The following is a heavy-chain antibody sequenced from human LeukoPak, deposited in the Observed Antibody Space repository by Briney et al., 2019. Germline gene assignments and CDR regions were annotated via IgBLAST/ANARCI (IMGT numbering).Heavy chain of an antibody. Sequence: GGSLRLSCAASGFTFDDYAMHWVRQAPGKGLEWVSGISWNSGSIGYADSVKGRFTTSRDNAKNSLYLQMNSLRAEDTALYYCAKSEYYDILTGYGYYYGMDVWGQGTTVTVSS. CDR3: AKSEYYDILTGYGYYYGMDV. V-gene: IGHV3-9*01. D-gene: IGHD3-9*01. CDR1: GFTFDDYA. J-gene: IGHJ6*02. CDR2: ISWNSGSI.